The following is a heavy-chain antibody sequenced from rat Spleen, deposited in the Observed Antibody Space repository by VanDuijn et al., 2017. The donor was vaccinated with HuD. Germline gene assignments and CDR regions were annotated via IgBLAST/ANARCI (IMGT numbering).Heavy chain of an antibody. J-gene: IGHJ2*01. V-gene: IGHV5-31*01. CDR2: VTHIGGST. CDR1: GFTFNNYW. D-gene: IGHD1-9*01. Sequence: EVQLVESGGGLVQPGRSLKLSCVASGFTFNNYWMTWIRQAPGKGLEWVATVTHIGGSTYYADSVKGRFTISRENGKSTLYLQMNSLRSEDTATYYCAKDREYYGYNSFGYWGQGVMVTVSS. CDR3: AKDREYYGYNSFGY.